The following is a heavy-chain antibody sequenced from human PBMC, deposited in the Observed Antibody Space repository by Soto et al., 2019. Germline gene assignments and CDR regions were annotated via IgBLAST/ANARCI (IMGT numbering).Heavy chain of an antibody. D-gene: IGHD4-4*01. CDR2: IYYSGST. CDR1: GGYISRSRYY. Sequence: SETLSLTRTVSGGYISRSRYYWGWIRQPPGKGLEWIGSIYYSGSTYYNPSLKSRVTISVDTSKNQFSLKLSSVTAADTAVYYCASPRADSRKQRPTVIDYWGQGTLVTVSS. J-gene: IGHJ4*02. V-gene: IGHV4-39*01. CDR3: ASPRADSRKQRPTVIDY.